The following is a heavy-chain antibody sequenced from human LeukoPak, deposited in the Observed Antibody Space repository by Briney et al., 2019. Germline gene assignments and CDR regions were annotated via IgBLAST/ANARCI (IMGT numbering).Heavy chain of an antibody. CDR2: ISKSDGST. V-gene: IGHV3-23*01. J-gene: IGHJ4*02. CDR3: ARGALIPDF. D-gene: IGHD2-21*01. Sequence: PGGSLRLSCAASGFTFSSYAMTWVRQAPGKGLAWVSSISKSDGSTYYADSVKGRFTISRDNSKNTVYLHMDSLRVEDTAIYYCARGALIPDFRGPGTLVTVSS. CDR1: GFTFSSYA.